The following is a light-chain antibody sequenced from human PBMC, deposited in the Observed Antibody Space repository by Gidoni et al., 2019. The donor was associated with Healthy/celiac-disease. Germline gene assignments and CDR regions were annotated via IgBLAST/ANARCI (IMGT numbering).Light chain of an antibody. J-gene: IGKJ5*01. CDR3: QQRSNWPPIT. Sequence: EIVLTQSPATLSLSPGERATLSCRASQSVSSYLAWYQPKPGQAPRLLIYDASNRATGIPARFSGSGSVTDFTLTISSLEPEDFAVYYCQQRSNWPPITFGQGTRLEIK. V-gene: IGKV3-11*01. CDR2: DAS. CDR1: QSVSSY.